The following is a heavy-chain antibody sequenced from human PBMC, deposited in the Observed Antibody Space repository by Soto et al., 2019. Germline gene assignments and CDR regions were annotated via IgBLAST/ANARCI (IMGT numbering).Heavy chain of an antibody. V-gene: IGHV4-59*01. CDR1: GGSISSNY. J-gene: IGHJ4*02. Sequence: SETLSLTCTVSGGSISSNYWTWIRQPPGKGLEWIGYVYNSGSTNYNPSLKSRVTISEDTSKSQFSLKVNSMTAADTAVYYCARYRREAVAGYTLDNWGQGILVTVYS. CDR2: VYNSGST. D-gene: IGHD6-13*01. CDR3: ARYRREAVAGYTLDN.